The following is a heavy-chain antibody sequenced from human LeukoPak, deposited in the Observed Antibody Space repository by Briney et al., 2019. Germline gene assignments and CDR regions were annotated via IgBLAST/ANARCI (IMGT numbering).Heavy chain of an antibody. D-gene: IGHD3-16*01. V-gene: IGHV3-23*01. CDR2: MTASGDTK. J-gene: IGHJ5*01. CDR1: GFTFSAYV. CDR3: ARKSGLVYYGGIDP. Sequence: PGGSLRLSCTASGFTFSAYVMTWVRQAPGKGLEWVSGMTASGDTKYYADSVKGRFTISRDNSKNTLYLQLDSLRAEDTAVNYCARKSGLVYYGGIDPWGQGTLVTVSS.